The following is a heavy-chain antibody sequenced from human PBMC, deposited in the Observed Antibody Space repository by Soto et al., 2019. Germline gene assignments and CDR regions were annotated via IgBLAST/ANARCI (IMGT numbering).Heavy chain of an antibody. CDR3: ASCSYSSGWSDR. J-gene: IGHJ5*02. V-gene: IGHV4-39*01. D-gene: IGHD6-19*01. Sequence: QPQLQESGPGLVKPSETLSLMCTVSGDSISSSPYYWGWIRQPPGKGLEWIATISSSGSTYYNPSLRSRVTISVDTSKNQFSLKVSSVTAADPAVYYCASCSYSSGWSDRWGQGTLVTVSS. CDR2: ISSSGST. CDR1: GDSISSSPYY.